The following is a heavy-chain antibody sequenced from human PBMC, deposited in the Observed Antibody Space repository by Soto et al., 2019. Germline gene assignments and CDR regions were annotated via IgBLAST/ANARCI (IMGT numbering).Heavy chain of an antibody. CDR3: ARSLNYCSGGSCYSNYYGMDV. CDR2: IYYSGST. Sequence: TETLSLTCTVSGGSISSYYWSWIRQPPGKGLEWIGYIYYSGSTNYNPSLKSRVTISVDTSKNQFSLKLSSVTAADTAVYYCARSLNYCSGGSCYSNYYGMDVWGQGTTVTVSS. J-gene: IGHJ6*02. V-gene: IGHV4-59*01. D-gene: IGHD2-15*01. CDR1: GGSISSYY.